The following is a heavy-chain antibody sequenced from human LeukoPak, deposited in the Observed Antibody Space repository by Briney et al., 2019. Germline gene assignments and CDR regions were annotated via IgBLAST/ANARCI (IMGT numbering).Heavy chain of an antibody. CDR3: ARCTTGRTFGSLREIKRSREIDY. J-gene: IGHJ4*02. V-gene: IGHV3-74*01. CDR1: GFTFSSYW. CDR2: INSDGSST. D-gene: IGHD1-1*01. Sequence: GGSLRLSCAASGFTFSSYWMHWVRQAPGKGLVWVSRINSDGSSTNYADSVRGRFTISRDNAKNTLYLQMNSLRAEDTAVYYCARCTTGRTFGSLREIKRSREIDYWGQGTLVTVSS.